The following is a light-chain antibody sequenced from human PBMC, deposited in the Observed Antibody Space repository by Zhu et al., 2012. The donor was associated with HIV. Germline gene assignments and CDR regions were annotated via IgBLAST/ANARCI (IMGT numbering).Light chain of an antibody. V-gene: IGKV1-5*03. J-gene: IGKJ2*01. CDR2: KAS. CDR1: QSISSW. CDR3: QQYNSYLHT. Sequence: DIQMTQSPSTLSASVGDRVTITCRASQSISSWLAWYQQKPGKAPKLLIYKASSLESGVPSRFSGSESGTEFTLTISSLQPDDFATYYCQQYNSYLHTFGQGTKLEIK.